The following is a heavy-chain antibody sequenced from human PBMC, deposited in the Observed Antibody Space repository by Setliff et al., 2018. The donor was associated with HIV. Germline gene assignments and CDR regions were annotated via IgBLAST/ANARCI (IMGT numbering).Heavy chain of an antibody. CDR1: GGSIKSYS. J-gene: IGHJ4*02. D-gene: IGHD3-10*01. CDR3: ARERVVRGVVDPGTSQIFDN. V-gene: IGHV4-4*07. Sequence: PSETLSLTCTVSGGSIKSYSWSWIRRPAGKGLEWIGRVCTSGDTNYNPSLQSRVAMSVDTSKNQFSLNLNSVTAADTALYYCARERVVRGVVDPGTSQIFDNWGQGILVTVSS. CDR2: VCTSGDT.